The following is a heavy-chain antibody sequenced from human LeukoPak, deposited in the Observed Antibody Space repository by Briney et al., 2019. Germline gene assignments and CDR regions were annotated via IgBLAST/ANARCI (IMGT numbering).Heavy chain of an antibody. CDR1: GFTFSDYY. J-gene: IGHJ4*02. V-gene: IGHV3-11*04. CDR3: WAPTMVRGVLDDY. Sequence: GGSLRLSCAASGFTFSDYYMSWIRQDPGKGLEWVSYISSSGNYIYYADSAKGRFTISRDNAKGSLYLQMNSLRAEDTAVYYCWAPTMVRGVLDDYWGQGTLVTVSS. D-gene: IGHD3-10*01. CDR2: ISSSGNYI.